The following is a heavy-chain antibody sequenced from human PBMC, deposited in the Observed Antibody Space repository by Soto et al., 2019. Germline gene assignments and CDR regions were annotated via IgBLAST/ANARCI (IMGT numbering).Heavy chain of an antibody. Sequence: SQTLSLTCVISGDSVSSNSAAWNWIRQSPSRGLEWLGRTYYRSKWYNDYAVSVKSRITINPDTSKNQFSLQLNSVTPEDTAVYYCARQGSSSWYNWFDPWGQGTLVTVSS. CDR1: GDSVSSNSAA. D-gene: IGHD6-13*01. CDR2: TYYRSKWYN. V-gene: IGHV6-1*01. J-gene: IGHJ5*02. CDR3: ARQGSSSWYNWFDP.